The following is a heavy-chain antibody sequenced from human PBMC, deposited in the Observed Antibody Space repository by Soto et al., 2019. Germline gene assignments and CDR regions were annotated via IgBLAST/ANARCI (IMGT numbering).Heavy chain of an antibody. CDR1: GGSFSGYY. D-gene: IGHD3-10*01. V-gene: IGHV4-34*01. CDR2: INHSGST. Sequence: PSETQSLTYAVYGGSFSGYYGSWIRQPPGKGLEWIGEINHSGSTNYNPSLKSRVTISVDTSKNQFSLKLSSVTAADTAVYYCARARVLWFGGTGGDAFDIWGQGTMVTVSS. J-gene: IGHJ3*02. CDR3: ARARVLWFGGTGGDAFDI.